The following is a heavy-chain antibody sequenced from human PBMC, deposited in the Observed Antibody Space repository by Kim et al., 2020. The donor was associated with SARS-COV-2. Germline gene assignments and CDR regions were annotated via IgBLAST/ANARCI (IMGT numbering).Heavy chain of an antibody. CDR2: IWYDRREK. Sequence: GGSLRLSCVASGFSFNAFGMHWVRQAPGKGLEWVAVIWYDRREKYYTDSVKGRFTISRDNSNNTLFLQMNSLRAEDTALYFCARVWGMGSGTRMDVWGQGTTVTVSS. V-gene: IGHV3-33*01. D-gene: IGHD3-16*01. CDR3: ARVWGMGSGTRMDV. CDR1: GFSFNAFG. J-gene: IGHJ6*02.